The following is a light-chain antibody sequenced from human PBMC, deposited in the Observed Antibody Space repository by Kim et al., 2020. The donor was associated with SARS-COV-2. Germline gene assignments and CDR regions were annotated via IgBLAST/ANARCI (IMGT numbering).Light chain of an antibody. CDR1: QVIRND. CDR2: GAS. J-gene: IGKJ2*01. V-gene: IGKV1-17*03. Sequence: SASVGYRVTITCRASQVIRNDLAVFQQKPGKVPKRLIYGASTLHSGVPPRFSGSGSGTEFTLTIASLQPEDFASYYCLQHNTYPFTFGLGTKLEI. CDR3: LQHNTYPFT.